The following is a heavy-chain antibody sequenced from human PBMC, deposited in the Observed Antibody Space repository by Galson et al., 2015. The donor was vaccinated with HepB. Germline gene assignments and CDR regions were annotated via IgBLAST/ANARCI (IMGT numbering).Heavy chain of an antibody. CDR2: ISAYNGNT. CDR1: GYTFTSYG. Sequence: SVKVSCKASGYTFTSYGISWVRQAPGQGLEWMGWISAYNGNTNYAQKLQGRVTMTTDTSTSTAYMELRSLRSDDAAVYYCARGALPYYYDSLEWFQHWGQGTLVTVSS. CDR3: ARGALPYYYDSLEWFQH. V-gene: IGHV1-18*01. D-gene: IGHD3-22*01. J-gene: IGHJ1*01.